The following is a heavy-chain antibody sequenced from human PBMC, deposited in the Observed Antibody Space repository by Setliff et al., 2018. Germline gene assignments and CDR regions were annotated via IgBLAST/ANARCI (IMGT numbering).Heavy chain of an antibody. Sequence: SETLSLTCTISGGSISSGGYYWSWIRQHPGKGLEWIGYIYYSGSTYYNPSLKSRVTISVDTSKNQFSLKLSSVTAADTAVYYCARDRRIVGARHAFDIWGQGTMVTVSS. J-gene: IGHJ3*02. CDR2: IYYSGST. CDR1: GGSISSGGYY. D-gene: IGHD1-26*01. CDR3: ARDRRIVGARHAFDI. V-gene: IGHV4-31*03.